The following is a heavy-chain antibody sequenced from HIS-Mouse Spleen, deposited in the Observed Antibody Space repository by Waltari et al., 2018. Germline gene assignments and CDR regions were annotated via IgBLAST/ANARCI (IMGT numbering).Heavy chain of an antibody. CDR2: INHSGST. Sequence: QVQLQQWGAGLLKPSETLSLTCAVYGGSFSGYYWSWIRQPPGKGLEWIGEINHSGSTNNNPARRSRVTISVDTSKNQFSLKLSSVTAADTAVYYCARGLSRITMVRGVIAFDIWGQGTMVTVSS. V-gene: IGHV4-34*01. J-gene: IGHJ3*02. D-gene: IGHD3-10*01. CDR3: ARGLSRITMVRGVIAFDI. CDR1: GGSFSGYY.